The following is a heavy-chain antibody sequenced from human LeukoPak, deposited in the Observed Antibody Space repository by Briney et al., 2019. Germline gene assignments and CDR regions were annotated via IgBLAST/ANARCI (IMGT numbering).Heavy chain of an antibody. J-gene: IGHJ4*02. D-gene: IGHD5-18*01. V-gene: IGHV1-69*13. CDR3: ARAGESGYSYGLPDY. CDR2: IIPIFGTA. CDR1: GGTNYA. Sequence: SVKVSCKVSGGTNYAISWVRQAPGQGLEWMGGIIPIFGTANYAQKFQGRVTITADESTSTAYMELSSLRSEDTAVYYCARAGESGYSYGLPDYWGQGTLVTVSS.